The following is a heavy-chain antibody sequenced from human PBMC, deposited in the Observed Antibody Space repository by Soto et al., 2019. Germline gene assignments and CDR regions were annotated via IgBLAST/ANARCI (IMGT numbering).Heavy chain of an antibody. CDR3: ATSSVGSRGSGGYYLDY. V-gene: IGHV1-24*01. CDR1: GYTLTELS. Sequence: ASVKVSCKVSGYTLTELSMHWVRQAPGKGLEWMGGFDPEDGETIYAQKFQGRVTMTEDTSTDTAYMELSSLRSEDTAVYYCATSSVGSRGSGGYYLDYWGQGTLVTVSS. D-gene: IGHD3-10*01. J-gene: IGHJ4*02. CDR2: FDPEDGET.